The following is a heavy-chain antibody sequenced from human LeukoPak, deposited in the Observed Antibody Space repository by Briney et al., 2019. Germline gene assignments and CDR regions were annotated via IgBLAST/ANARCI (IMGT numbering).Heavy chain of an antibody. V-gene: IGHV3-23*01. CDR2: ISGSGGST. Sequence: AGGSLRLSCAASGFTFDDYAMSWVRQAPGKGLEWVSAISGSGGSTYYADSVKGRFTISRDNSKNTLYLQMNSLRAEDTAVYYCAKDVGSSWSLDYWGQGTLVTVSS. J-gene: IGHJ4*02. CDR3: AKDVGSSWSLDY. CDR1: GFTFDDYA. D-gene: IGHD6-13*01.